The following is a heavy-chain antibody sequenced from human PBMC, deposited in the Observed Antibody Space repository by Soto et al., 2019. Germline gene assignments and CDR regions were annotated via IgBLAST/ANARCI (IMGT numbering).Heavy chain of an antibody. CDR3: ARHNRYSSTWFEGWFDP. CDR1: GYSFTRYW. J-gene: IGHJ5*02. D-gene: IGHD6-13*01. CDR2: IHPGDSDT. Sequence: PGESLKISCKGSGYSFTRYWIGWVRQMPGKGLEWMGIIHPGDSDTRCSPFFQGQVTISADKSISTAYLQWSSLKASDTAMYYCARHNRYSSTWFEGWFDPWGQGTLVTVSS. V-gene: IGHV5-51*01.